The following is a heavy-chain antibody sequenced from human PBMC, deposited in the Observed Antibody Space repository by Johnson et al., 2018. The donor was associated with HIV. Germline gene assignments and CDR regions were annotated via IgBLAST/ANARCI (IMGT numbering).Heavy chain of an antibody. CDR3: ASGAYYDFWSGLAHAFDI. CDR1: GFTVSNNY. CDR2: IYSGGST. V-gene: IGHV3-66*02. D-gene: IGHD3-3*01. J-gene: IGHJ3*02. Sequence: VQLVESGGGVVQPGGSLRLSCAASGFTVSNNYMTWVRQAPGKGLEWVSVIYSGGSTYYADSVKGRFTISRDSSKNTLYLQMNSLRAEDTAVYYCASGAYYDFWSGLAHAFDIWGQGTMVTVSS.